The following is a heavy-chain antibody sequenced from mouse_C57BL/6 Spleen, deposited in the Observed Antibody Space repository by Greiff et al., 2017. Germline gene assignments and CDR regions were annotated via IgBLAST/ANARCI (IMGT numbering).Heavy chain of an antibody. J-gene: IGHJ3*01. D-gene: IGHD2-1*01. CDR3: TRADYGNYVAY. CDR1: GFTFSSYA. CDR2: ISSGGDYI. Sequence: EVKVVESGEGLVKPGGSLKLSCAASGFTFSSYAMSWVRQTPEKRLEWVAYISSGGDYIYYADTVKGRFTISRDNARNTLYLQMSSLKSEDTAMYYCTRADYGNYVAYWGQGTLVTVSA. V-gene: IGHV5-9-1*02.